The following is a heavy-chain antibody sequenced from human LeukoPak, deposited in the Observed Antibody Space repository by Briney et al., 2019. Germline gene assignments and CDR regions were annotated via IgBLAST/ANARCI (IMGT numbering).Heavy chain of an antibody. CDR1: GFTFSSYA. CDR3: AKGEYSSSSRMDY. CDR2: ISGSGGST. D-gene: IGHD6-6*01. J-gene: IGHJ4*02. Sequence: GGSLRLSCAASGFTFSSYAMSWVRQAPGKGLEWVSAISGSGGSTYFADSVKGRFTISRDNSKNTLYLQMNSLRAEDTAVYYCAKGEYSSSSRMDYWGQGTLVTVSS. V-gene: IGHV3-23*01.